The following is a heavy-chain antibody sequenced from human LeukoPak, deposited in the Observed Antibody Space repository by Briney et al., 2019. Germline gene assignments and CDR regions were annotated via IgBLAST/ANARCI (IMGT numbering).Heavy chain of an antibody. V-gene: IGHV4-30-4*08. CDR3: ARAGYSYGTKQSDRIPPNWFDP. J-gene: IGHJ5*02. Sequence: PSETLSLTCTVSGGSISSGGYYWSWIRQHPGKGLEWIGYIYYSGSTYYNPSLKSRVTISVDTSKNQFSLKLSSVTAADTAVYYCARAGYSYGTKQSDRIPPNWFDPWGQGTLVTVSS. CDR2: IYYSGST. D-gene: IGHD5-18*01. CDR1: GGSISSGGYY.